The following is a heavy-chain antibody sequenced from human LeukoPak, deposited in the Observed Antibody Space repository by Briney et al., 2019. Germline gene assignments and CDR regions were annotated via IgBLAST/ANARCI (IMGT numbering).Heavy chain of an antibody. CDR2: IIPIFGTA. V-gene: IGHV1-69*06. CDR1: GGTFSSYA. Sequence: ASVKVSCKASGGTFSSYAISWVRQAPGQGLEWVGGIIPIFGTANYAQRFQGRVTITADKSTSTAYMELSSLRSEDTAVYYCASSMDIVATGHWFDPWGQGTLVTVSS. D-gene: IGHD5-12*01. J-gene: IGHJ5*02. CDR3: ASSMDIVATGHWFDP.